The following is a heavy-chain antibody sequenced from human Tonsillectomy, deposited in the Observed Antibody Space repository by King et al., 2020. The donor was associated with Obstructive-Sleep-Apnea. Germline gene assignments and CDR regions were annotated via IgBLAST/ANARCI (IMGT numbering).Heavy chain of an antibody. CDR2: IYHSGST. J-gene: IGHJ4*02. D-gene: IGHD3-3*01. Sequence: QLQESGPGLVKPSETLSLTCTVSGYSISSGYYWGWIRQPPGKGLEWIGSIYHSGSTYYNPSLKSRVTITVDTSKNPFSLKLSSVTAADTAVYYLASTYDFWSGYPRGYFDYWGQGTLVTVSS. CDR1: GYSISSGYY. CDR3: ASTYDFWSGYPRGYFDY. V-gene: IGHV4-38-2*02.